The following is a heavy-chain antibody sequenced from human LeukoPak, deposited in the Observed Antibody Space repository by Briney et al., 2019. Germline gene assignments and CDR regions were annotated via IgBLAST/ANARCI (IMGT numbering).Heavy chain of an antibody. CDR1: GGSLSGSY. V-gene: IGHV4-34*01. D-gene: IGHD3-3*01. CDR2: INHSGSA. CDR3: ARLVHGFSDY. Sequence: SETLSLTCAVYGGSLSGSYWSWIRQPPGKGLEWIGEINHSGSANYNPSLESRVTLSIDKSKNQFSLNLNSVTAADTAVYYCARLVHGFSDYWGQGTLVTVSS. J-gene: IGHJ4*02.